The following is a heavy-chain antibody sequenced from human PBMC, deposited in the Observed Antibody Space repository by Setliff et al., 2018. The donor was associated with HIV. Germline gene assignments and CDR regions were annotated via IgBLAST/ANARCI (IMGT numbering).Heavy chain of an antibody. J-gene: IGHJ3*02. CDR2: ISAYNGNT. CDR1: GYTFTSYG. D-gene: IGHD5-12*01. V-gene: IGHV1-18*01. Sequence: ASVKVSCKASGYTFTSYGISWVRQAPGQGLEWMGWISAYNGNTNDAQKLQGRVTMTTDTSTSTAYMELRSLRSDDTAVYYCARDPGRDGYNLVAFDIWGQGTMVTVSS. CDR3: ARDPGRDGYNLVAFDI.